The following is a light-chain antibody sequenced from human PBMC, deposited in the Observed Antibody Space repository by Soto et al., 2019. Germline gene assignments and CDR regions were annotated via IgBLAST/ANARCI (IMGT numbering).Light chain of an antibody. Sequence: QSALTQPPSASGSPGQSVTISCTGTSSDVGGYNFVSWYQQRPGKAPELMIYDVSKRPSGVPDRFSGSKSGNTASLTVSGLQAEDEADYYCSSYGGSNIPYVFGTGTQLTVL. J-gene: IGLJ1*01. CDR2: DVS. CDR1: SSDVGGYNF. V-gene: IGLV2-8*01. CDR3: SSYGGSNIPYV.